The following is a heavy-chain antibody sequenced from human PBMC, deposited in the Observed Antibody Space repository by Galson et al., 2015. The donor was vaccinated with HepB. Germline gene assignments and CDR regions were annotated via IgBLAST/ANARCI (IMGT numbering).Heavy chain of an antibody. J-gene: IGHJ6*02. V-gene: IGHV1-24*01. CDR1: RNIRSEMI. D-gene: IGHD5-18*01. Sequence: SVKVSCKVSRNIRSEMIIHWVRQAPERGLEWLGGFNPEDAGSIYAQKFQGRVTITADKSATTAQMELSSVRSDDTAVYYCAREAGHRYGPDYYYYGMDVWGQGTTVTVSS. CDR3: AREAGHRYGPDYYYYGMDV. CDR2: FNPEDAGS.